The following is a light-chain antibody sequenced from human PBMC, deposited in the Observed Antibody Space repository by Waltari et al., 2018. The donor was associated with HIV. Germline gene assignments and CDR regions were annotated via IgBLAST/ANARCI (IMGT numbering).Light chain of an antibody. CDR3: FSYAGNNFLL. V-gene: IGLV2-8*01. J-gene: IGLJ2*01. Sequence: QSALTQPPSASGSPGQSVTSSDIGLYNFVSWYQHHPGKAPKLMISDVSRRPSGVPDRFSGSKSGNTASLTVSGLQADDEATYYCFSYAGNNFLLFGGGTKLTVL. CDR1: SDIGLYNF. CDR2: DVS.